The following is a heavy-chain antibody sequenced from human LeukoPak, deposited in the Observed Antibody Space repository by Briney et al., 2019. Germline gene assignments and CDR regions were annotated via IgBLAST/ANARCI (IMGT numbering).Heavy chain of an antibody. CDR3: ASRYNWNYLLDY. Sequence: PGGSLRLPCAASGFTFSSYWMHWVRQAPGKGLVWVSRINSDGSDTSYADSMKGRFTISRDNAKNTLYLQMNSLRAEDTAVYYCASRYNWNYLLDYWGQGTLVTASS. J-gene: IGHJ4*02. D-gene: IGHD1-7*01. CDR1: GFTFSSYW. V-gene: IGHV3-74*01. CDR2: INSDGSDT.